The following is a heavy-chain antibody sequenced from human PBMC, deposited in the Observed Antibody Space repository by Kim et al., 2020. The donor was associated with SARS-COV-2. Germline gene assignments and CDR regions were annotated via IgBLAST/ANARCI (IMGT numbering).Heavy chain of an antibody. CDR2: IHYSEST. J-gene: IGHJ3*02. CDR3: ARRTGGIYPFDI. CDR1: GDSINNYY. Sequence: SETLSLTCTVSGDSINNYYWSWMRQPPGKRLEWIGCIHYSESTNYNPSLTSRVTISVDTSKNQFSLKLSSVTAADTALYYCARRTGGIYPFDIWGRGTM. V-gene: IGHV4-59*08. D-gene: IGHD2-15*01.